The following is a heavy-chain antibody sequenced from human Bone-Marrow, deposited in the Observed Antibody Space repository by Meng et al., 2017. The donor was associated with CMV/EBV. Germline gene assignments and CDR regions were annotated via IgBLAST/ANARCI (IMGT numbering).Heavy chain of an antibody. Sequence: LSLTCAASGFTFDDYGMSWVRQAPGKGLEWVSGINWNGGSTGYADSVKGRFTISRDNAENSLYLQMNSLRAEDTAVYYCAKVRPRSSPDCSSTSCYTPYYYYGMDVWGQGTTVTVSS. CDR2: INWNGGST. CDR3: AKVRPRSSPDCSSTSCYTPYYYYGMDV. CDR1: GFTFDDYG. V-gene: IGHV3-20*04. J-gene: IGHJ6*02. D-gene: IGHD2-2*02.